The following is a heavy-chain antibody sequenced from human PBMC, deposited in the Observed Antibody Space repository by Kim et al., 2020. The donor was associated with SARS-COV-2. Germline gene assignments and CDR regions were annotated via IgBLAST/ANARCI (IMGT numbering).Heavy chain of an antibody. CDR2: IWYDGSNK. V-gene: IGHV3-33*01. Sequence: GGSLRLSCAASGFTFSSYGMHWVRQAPGKGLEWVAVIWYDGSNKYYADSVKGRFTISRDNSKNTLYLQMNSLRAEDTAVYYCAREGLVGAVDGMDVWGQGTTVTVSS. CDR1: GFTFSSYG. CDR3: AREGLVGAVDGMDV. J-gene: IGHJ6*02. D-gene: IGHD1-26*01.